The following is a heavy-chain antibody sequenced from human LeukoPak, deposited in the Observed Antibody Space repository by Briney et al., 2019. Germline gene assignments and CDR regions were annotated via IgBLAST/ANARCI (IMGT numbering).Heavy chain of an antibody. J-gene: IGHJ4*02. CDR3: ARDIADERDY. Sequence: GGSLRLSCAASGFTFSSYSMNWVRQAPGKGLEWVSSISSSSSYIYYADSVKGRFTISRDNAKNSLYLQMNSLRAEDTAVFYCARDIADERDYWGQGTLVTVSS. CDR2: ISSSSSYI. D-gene: IGHD6-13*01. V-gene: IGHV3-21*01. CDR1: GFTFSSYS.